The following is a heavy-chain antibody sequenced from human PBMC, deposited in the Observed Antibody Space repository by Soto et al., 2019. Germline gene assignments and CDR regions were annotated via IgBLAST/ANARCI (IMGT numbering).Heavy chain of an antibody. V-gene: IGHV3-53*02. CDR2: IYSGGST. J-gene: IGHJ6*02. Sequence: EVQLVETGGGLIQPGGSLRLSCAASGFTVSSNYMSWVRQAPGKGLEWVSVIYSGGSTYYADSVKGRFTISRDNSKNTLYLQMNSLRAEDTALYYCVRDACISCPRHYYGMDVWGQGTTVTVSS. CDR3: VRDACISCPRHYYGMDV. D-gene: IGHD2-2*01. CDR1: GFTVSSNY.